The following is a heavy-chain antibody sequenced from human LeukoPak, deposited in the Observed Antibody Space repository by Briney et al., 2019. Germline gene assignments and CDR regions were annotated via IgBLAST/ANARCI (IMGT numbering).Heavy chain of an antibody. Sequence: ASVKVSCKASGYTFTSYDINWVRQATGQGREWMGWMNPNSGNTGHAQRFQGRLTMNRNTSISTAYMELSSLRSEDTGVYYCARGRLIAARWVDWGQGTLVSVSS. V-gene: IGHV1-8*01. CDR3: ARGRLIAARWVD. D-gene: IGHD6-6*01. CDR1: GYTFTSYD. J-gene: IGHJ4*02. CDR2: MNPNSGNT.